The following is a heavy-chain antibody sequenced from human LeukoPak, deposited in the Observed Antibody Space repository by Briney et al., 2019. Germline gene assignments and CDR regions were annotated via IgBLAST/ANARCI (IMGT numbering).Heavy chain of an antibody. CDR3: ARGYCSSTSCSNFDY. CDR2: ISAYNGNT. J-gene: IGHJ4*02. CDR1: GYTLTSYG. Sequence: ASVKVSCKASGYTLTSYGISWVRQAPGQGLEWIGWISAYNGNTNYAQKLQGRVTMTTDTSTSTAYMELRSLRSDDTAVYYCARGYCSSTSCSNFDYWGQGTLVTVSS. D-gene: IGHD2-2*01. V-gene: IGHV1-18*01.